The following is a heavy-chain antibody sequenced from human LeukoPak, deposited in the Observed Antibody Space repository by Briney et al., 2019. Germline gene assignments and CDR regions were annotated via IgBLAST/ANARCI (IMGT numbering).Heavy chain of an antibody. J-gene: IGHJ4*02. V-gene: IGHV1-18*01. CDR1: GYTFTSYG. Sequence: ASVNVSCTASGYTFTSYGVSWVRQAPGQGLEWMGWISAYNGNTNYAQHLQDRITLTTDTSTSTAYMELRSLRSDDTAVYYCARVPQCRVAVTGTRGDYWGQGTLVTVSS. D-gene: IGHD6-19*01. CDR3: ARVPQCRVAVTGTRGDY. CDR2: ISAYNGNT.